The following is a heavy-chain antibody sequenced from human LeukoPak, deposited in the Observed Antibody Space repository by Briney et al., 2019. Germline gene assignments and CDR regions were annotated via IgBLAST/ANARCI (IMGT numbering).Heavy chain of an antibody. CDR2: IYPDESNI. Sequence: GESLKISCKGSGYSFPTYWITWVRQMPGKGLEWMGIIYPDESNIRYSPSFQGQVTISADKSISTAYLQWSSLKASDTALYYCARPPSRGYSSSFEYWGQGTLVTVSS. V-gene: IGHV5-51*01. CDR1: GYSFPTYW. CDR3: ARPPSRGYSSSFEY. J-gene: IGHJ4*02. D-gene: IGHD2-2*03.